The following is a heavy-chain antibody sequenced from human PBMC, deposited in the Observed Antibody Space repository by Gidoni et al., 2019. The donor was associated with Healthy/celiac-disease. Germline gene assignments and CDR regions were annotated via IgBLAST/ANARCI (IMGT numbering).Heavy chain of an antibody. J-gene: IGHJ4*02. D-gene: IGHD4-17*01. V-gene: IGHV4-30-2*04. Sequence: YHSGSTYYNPSLKSRVTISVDTSKNQFSLKLSSVTAADTAVYYCARDGDPLYPTVTTHFDYWGQGTLVTVSS. CDR3: ARDGDPLYPTVTTHFDY. CDR2: YHSGST.